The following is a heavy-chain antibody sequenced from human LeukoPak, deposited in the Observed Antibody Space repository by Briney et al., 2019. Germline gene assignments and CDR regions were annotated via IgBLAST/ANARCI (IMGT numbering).Heavy chain of an antibody. Sequence: SETLSLTCTVSSGSISSSSYYWGWIRQPPGKGLEWIGSIYYSGSTYYNPSLKSRLTISVDTSKNQFSLKLSSVTAADTAVYYCARGLGDGYGHDAFDIWGQGTMVTVSS. CDR1: SGSISSSSYY. D-gene: IGHD5-24*01. J-gene: IGHJ3*02. CDR3: ARGLGDGYGHDAFDI. V-gene: IGHV4-39*07. CDR2: IYYSGST.